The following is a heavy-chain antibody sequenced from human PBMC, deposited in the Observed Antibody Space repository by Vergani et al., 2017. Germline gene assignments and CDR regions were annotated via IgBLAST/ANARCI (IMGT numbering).Heavy chain of an antibody. CDR2: FDPEDGET. Sequence: QVQLVQSGAEVKKPGASVKVSCKVSGYTLTELSMHWVRQAPGKGLEWMGGFDPEDGETIYAQKFQGRVTMTEDTSTSTAYMELRSLRSDDTAVYYCARDLPSYSGSYSDFGYWGQGTLVTVSS. D-gene: IGHD1-26*01. CDR1: GYTLTELS. J-gene: IGHJ4*02. CDR3: ARDLPSYSGSYSDFGY. V-gene: IGHV1-24*01.